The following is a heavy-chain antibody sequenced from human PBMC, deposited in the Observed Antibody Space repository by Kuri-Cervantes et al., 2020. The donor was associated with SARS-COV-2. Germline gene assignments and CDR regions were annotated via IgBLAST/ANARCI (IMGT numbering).Heavy chain of an antibody. CDR3: ARVRKQQLVGHYGMDV. Sequence: SETLSLTCTVSGGSISSGGYYWSWIRQHPGKGLEWIGEINHRGSTNYNPSLKSRVTISVDTSKNQFSLKLSSVTAADTAVYYCARVRKQQLVGHYGMDVWGRGTTVTVSS. CDR1: GGSISSGGYY. V-gene: IGHV4-39*07. J-gene: IGHJ6*02. CDR2: INHRGST. D-gene: IGHD6-13*01.